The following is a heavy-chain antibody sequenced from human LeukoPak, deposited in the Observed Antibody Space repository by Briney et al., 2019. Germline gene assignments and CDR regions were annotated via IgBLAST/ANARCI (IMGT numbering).Heavy chain of an antibody. Sequence: PGRSLRLSCAASGFTFSSYGMHWVRQAPGKGLEWVAVISYDGKNKYYADSVKGRFTISRDNSKNTLYLQMNSLRAEDTAVYYCAKDPYYYDSGSYSFFDYWGQGTLVTVSS. D-gene: IGHD3-10*01. V-gene: IGHV3-30*18. CDR3: AKDPYYYDSGSYSFFDY. CDR2: ISYDGKNK. J-gene: IGHJ4*02. CDR1: GFTFSSYG.